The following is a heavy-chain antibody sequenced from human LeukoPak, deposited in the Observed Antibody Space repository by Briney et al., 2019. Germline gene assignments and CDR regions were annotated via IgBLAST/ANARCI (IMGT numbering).Heavy chain of an antibody. V-gene: IGHV3-23*01. D-gene: IGHD3-10*01. CDR2: ISGSGGST. CDR1: GFTFSSYG. Sequence: SGGSLRLSCAASGFTFSSYGMSWVRQAPGKGLEWVSAISGSGGSTYYADSVKGRFTISRDNSKNTLYLQMNSLRAEDTAVYYCAKYGSGSHTSFDPWGQGTLVTVSS. CDR3: AKYGSGSHTSFDP. J-gene: IGHJ5*02.